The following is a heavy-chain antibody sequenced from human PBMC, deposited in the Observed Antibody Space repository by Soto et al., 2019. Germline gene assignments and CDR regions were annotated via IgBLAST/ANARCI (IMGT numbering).Heavy chain of an antibody. CDR2: IIPIFGTA. V-gene: IGHV1-69*13. CDR3: ARDQEDTAMVFYY. Sequence: SVKVSCKASGGTFSSYAISWVRQAPGQGLEWMGGIIPIFGTANYAQKFQGRVTITADESTSTAYMELSSLRSEDTAVYYCARDQEDTAMVFYYWGQGTLVTVSS. J-gene: IGHJ4*02. D-gene: IGHD5-18*01. CDR1: GGTFSSYA.